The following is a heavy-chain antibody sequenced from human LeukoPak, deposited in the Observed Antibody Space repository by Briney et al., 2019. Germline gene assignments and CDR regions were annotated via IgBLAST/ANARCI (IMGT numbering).Heavy chain of an antibody. CDR2: IYTSGST. V-gene: IGHV4-4*07. J-gene: IGHJ3*02. CDR3: ARERVGATDHDAFDI. CDR1: GGSLSSYY. Sequence: SETLPLTCTVSGGSLSSYYWRWIRQPAGKGLEWIGRIYTSGSTNYNPSLKSRVTISVDKSKNQFSLKLSSVTAADTAVYYCARERVGATDHDAFDIWGQGTMVTVSS. D-gene: IGHD1-26*01.